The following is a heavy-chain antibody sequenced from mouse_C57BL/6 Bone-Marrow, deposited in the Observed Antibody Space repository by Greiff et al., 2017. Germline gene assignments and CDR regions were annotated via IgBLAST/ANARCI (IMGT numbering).Heavy chain of an antibody. V-gene: IGHV1-55*01. J-gene: IGHJ1*03. CDR2: IYPGSGST. CDR3: ARPYYSNYWYFDV. D-gene: IGHD2-5*01. CDR1: GYTFTSYW. Sequence: QVQLQQPGAELVKPGASVKMSCKASGYTFTSYWITWVKQRPGQGLEWIGDIYPGSGSTNYNEKFKSKATLPVDTSSSTAYMQLSILTSEDSAVYYCARPYYSNYWYFDVWGTGTTVTVSS.